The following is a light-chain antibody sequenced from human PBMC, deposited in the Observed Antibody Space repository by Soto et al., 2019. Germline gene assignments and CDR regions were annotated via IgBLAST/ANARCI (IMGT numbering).Light chain of an antibody. CDR3: SSYDASRTRV. V-gene: IGLV2-14*01. CDR2: GVS. CDR1: SSDFGDYNY. J-gene: IGLJ1*01. Sequence: QSVLTQPASVSGPPGQSITISCTGTSSDFGDYNYVSWYQHHPDKAPKLIIFGVSNRPSGVSNRFSASKSGNTASLTISGLQLEQEADYSCSSYDASRTRVFGTGTKVTV.